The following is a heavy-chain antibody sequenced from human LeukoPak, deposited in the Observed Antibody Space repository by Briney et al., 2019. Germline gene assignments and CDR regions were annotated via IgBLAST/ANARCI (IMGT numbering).Heavy chain of an antibody. CDR1: GFTFSSYA. D-gene: IGHD1-1*01. J-gene: IGHJ6*01. CDR3: AKEAYNWNGDYYGMDV. Sequence: QTGGSLRLSCAASGFTFSSYAMHWVRQAPGKGLEWVAVISYDGSNKYYADSVKGRFTISRDNSKNTLYLQMNSLRAEDTAVYYCAKEAYNWNGDYYGMDVWGQGTTVTVSS. CDR2: ISYDGSNK. V-gene: IGHV3-30*04.